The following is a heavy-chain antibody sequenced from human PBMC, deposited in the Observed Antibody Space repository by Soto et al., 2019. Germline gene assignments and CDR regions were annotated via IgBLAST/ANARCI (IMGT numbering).Heavy chain of an antibody. V-gene: IGHV4-34*01. CDR3: ARAGLELVDV. CDR2: INHSGST. D-gene: IGHD1-7*01. Sequence: SETLSLTCAVYGGSFRGYYWSWIRQPPGKGLEWIGEINHSGSTNYNPSLKSRVTISVDTSKNQFSLKLSSVTAADTAVYYCARAGLELVDVWGQGTTVTVSS. CDR1: GGSFRGYY. J-gene: IGHJ6*02.